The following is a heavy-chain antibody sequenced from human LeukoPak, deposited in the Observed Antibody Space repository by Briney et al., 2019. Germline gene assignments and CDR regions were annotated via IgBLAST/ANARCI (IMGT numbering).Heavy chain of an antibody. Sequence: GPLRLSCARSGSPSSSYSMHSVPQAPGKRLEYVSAISSNGGSTNYANSVKSRFTISRDNSKTTLYLQMGSLRAEDMAVYYCARVMNYYDSSGYSLYYWGQGPVVTVSS. V-gene: IGHV3-64*01. CDR2: ISSNGGST. D-gene: IGHD3-22*01. J-gene: IGHJ4*02. CDR3: ARVMNYYDSSGYSLYY. CDR1: GSPSSSYS.